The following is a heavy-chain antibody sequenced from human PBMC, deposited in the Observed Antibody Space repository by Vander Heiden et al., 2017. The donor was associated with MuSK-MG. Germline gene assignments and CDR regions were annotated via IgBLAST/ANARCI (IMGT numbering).Heavy chain of an antibody. CDR1: GFTFSSYA. Sequence: EVQLLESGGGLVQPGGSLSLSCAASGFTFSSYAMGWVRQAPGKGREGVSAISGSGGSTYYADSVKGRFTISRDNSKNTLYLQMNSLRAEDTAVYYCAKVAPFFDDYDSSGYYFDYWGQGTLVTVSS. CDR2: ISGSGGST. D-gene: IGHD3-22*01. CDR3: AKVAPFFDDYDSSGYYFDY. V-gene: IGHV3-23*01. J-gene: IGHJ4*02.